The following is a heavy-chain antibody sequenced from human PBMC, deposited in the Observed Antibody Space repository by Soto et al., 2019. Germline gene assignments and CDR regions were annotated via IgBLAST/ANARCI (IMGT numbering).Heavy chain of an antibody. J-gene: IGHJ6*02. V-gene: IGHV3-23*01. D-gene: IGHD4-17*01. CDR3: AADYLRHNSLNGYYYSYGMDV. CDR1: GITFSTYA. CDR2: IGSNGADK. Sequence: EGSLRLSCAASGITFSTYAMSWVRRAPGKGLEWVSTIGSNGADKQYADFVKGRFTVSRDSSKSTLSLQMNSLRAEDTAVYYCAADYLRHNSLNGYYYSYGMDVWGQGTTVTVSS.